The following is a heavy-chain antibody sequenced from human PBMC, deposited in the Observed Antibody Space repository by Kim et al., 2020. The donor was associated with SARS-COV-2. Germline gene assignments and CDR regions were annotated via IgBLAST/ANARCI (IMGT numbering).Heavy chain of an antibody. D-gene: IGHD3-16*01. J-gene: IGHJ4*02. V-gene: IGHV1-69*01. Sequence: QGRVTITADESTSTAYMELSSLRSEDTAVYYCARGGDMITLGGVMGTLDYWGQGTLVTVSS. CDR3: ARGGDMITLGGVMGTLDY.